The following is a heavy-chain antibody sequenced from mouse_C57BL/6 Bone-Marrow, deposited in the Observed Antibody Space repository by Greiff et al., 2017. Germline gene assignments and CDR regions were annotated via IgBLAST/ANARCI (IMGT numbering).Heavy chain of an antibody. CDR1: GFTFSDYG. J-gene: IGHJ3*01. CDR3: ERHEGYYYGSSVAY. D-gene: IGHD1-1*01. V-gene: IGHV5-15*04. Sequence: EVKLVESGGGLVQPGGSLKLSCAASGFTFSDYGMAWVRQAPRKGPEWVAFISNLAYSIYYADTVTGRFTISRENAKNTLYLEMSSLRSEDTAMYYCERHEGYYYGSSVAYWGQGTLVTVAA. CDR2: ISNLAYSI.